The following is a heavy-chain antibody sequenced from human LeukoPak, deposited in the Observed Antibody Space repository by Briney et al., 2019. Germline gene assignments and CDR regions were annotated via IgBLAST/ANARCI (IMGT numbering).Heavy chain of an antibody. Sequence: ASVKVSCKASGYTFTGYYIHWVRQAPGQGLEWMGWINPNSGGTNYAQNFQGRVTMTRDTSLTTAYMELSRLRSDDTAVYYCARDRGNYCSDIAGWGQGTLVTVSS. CDR1: GYTFTGYY. D-gene: IGHD2-15*01. V-gene: IGHV1-2*02. CDR2: INPNSGGT. CDR3: ARDRGNYCSDIAG. J-gene: IGHJ4*02.